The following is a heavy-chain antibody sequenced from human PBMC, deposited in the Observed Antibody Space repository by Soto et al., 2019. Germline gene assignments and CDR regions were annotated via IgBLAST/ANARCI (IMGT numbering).Heavy chain of an antibody. D-gene: IGHD2-2*01. CDR2: INAGNGNT. CDR1: GYTFTSYA. J-gene: IGHJ6*02. CDR3: AKPAAIYYYGMDV. Sequence: ASVKVSCKASGYTFTSYAMHWVRQAPGQRLEWMGWINAGNGNTKYSQKFQGRVTITRDTSISTAYMELSRLRSDDTAVYYCAKPAAIYYYGMDVWVQVTTVTFSS. V-gene: IGHV1-3*01.